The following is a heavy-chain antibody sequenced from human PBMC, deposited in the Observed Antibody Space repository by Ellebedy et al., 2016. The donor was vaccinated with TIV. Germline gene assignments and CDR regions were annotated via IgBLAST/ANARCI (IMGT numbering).Heavy chain of an antibody. V-gene: IGHV3-23*01. D-gene: IGHD6-13*01. J-gene: IGHJ3*02. CDR2: ISGSGDNI. CDR3: AKGPYSSSWLLGAFDI. Sequence: PGGSLRLSCAASGFTFSSYGMSWVRQAPGKGLEWVSAISGSGDNIYYADSVKGRFTISRDSSKNTMYLHMNSLRAEDTAVYYCAKGPYSSSWLLGAFDIWGQGTMVTVSS. CDR1: GFTFSSYG.